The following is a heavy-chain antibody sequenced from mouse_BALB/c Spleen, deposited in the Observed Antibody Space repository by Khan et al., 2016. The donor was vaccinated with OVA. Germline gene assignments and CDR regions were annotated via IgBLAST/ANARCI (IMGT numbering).Heavy chain of an antibody. CDR3: TRKEDRYDGDFDY. CDR2: INPNNGGT. V-gene: IGHV1-18*01. J-gene: IGHJ2*01. D-gene: IGHD2-14*01. CDR1: GYTFTDYN. Sequence: VHVKQSGPELVKPGASVKIPCKASGYTFTDYNMDWVKQSHGKSLEWIGDINPNNGGTIYNQKFKGKATLTVDKSSNTAYMELRSLTSEDTAVYYYTRKEDRYDGDFDYWGQGTTLTVSS.